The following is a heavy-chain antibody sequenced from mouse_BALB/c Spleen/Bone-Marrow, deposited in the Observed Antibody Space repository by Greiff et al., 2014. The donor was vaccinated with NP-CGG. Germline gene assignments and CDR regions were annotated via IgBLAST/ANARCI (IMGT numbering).Heavy chain of an antibody. CDR1: GYTFTDYW. D-gene: IGHD1-2*01. V-gene: IGHV1-69*01. CDR3: ARSAGYGYFDD. CDR2: IDTSDSYT. J-gene: IGHJ1*01. Sequence: VQLQQSGAELVMPGASVKMSCKASGYTFTDYWMHWVKQRPGQGLEWIGAIDTSDSYTSYNQKFKGKATLTVDESSSTAYMQLSSLTSEDSAVYYCARSAGYGYFDDWGAGTTVTVSS.